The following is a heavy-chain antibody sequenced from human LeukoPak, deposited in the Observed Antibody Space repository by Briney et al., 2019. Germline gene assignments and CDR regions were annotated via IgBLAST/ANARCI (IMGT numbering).Heavy chain of an antibody. CDR3: VRGVAGEPYYFDY. CDR2: IRVYNSNT. D-gene: IGHD3-10*01. Sequence: ASVNVSCNASGYTFRSYGISWVRQATGQGLECIGWIRVYNSNTNYAQNLQGRLTMTTDTSTSTAYMDLRSLTSDDTAVYYCVRGVAGEPYYFDYWGQGTLVTVSS. V-gene: IGHV1-18*01. CDR1: GYTFRSYG. J-gene: IGHJ4*02.